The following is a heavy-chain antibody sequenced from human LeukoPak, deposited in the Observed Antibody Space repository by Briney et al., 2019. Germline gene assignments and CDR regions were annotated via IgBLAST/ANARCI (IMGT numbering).Heavy chain of an antibody. D-gene: IGHD3-22*01. CDR2: ISAGGSNT. V-gene: IGHV3-23*01. J-gene: IGHJ6*02. Sequence: AGGSLRLSCAASGFTFNTYTMNWVRQAPGKGLEWVSAISAGGSNTYYADSVKGRFTISRDTSKNTLYLQMHSLRAEDTAVYYCAKTPYYDSTGYYHYYYYAMDVWGQGTTVTVSS. CDR1: GFTFNTYT. CDR3: AKTPYYDSTGYYHYYYYAMDV.